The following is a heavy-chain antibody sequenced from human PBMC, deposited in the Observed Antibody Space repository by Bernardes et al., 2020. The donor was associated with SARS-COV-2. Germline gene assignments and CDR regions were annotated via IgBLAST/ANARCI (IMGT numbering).Heavy chain of an antibody. CDR2: INHSGVT. Sequence: SETLSLTCAVHGGSLISYYWSWVRQPPGTGLEWIGQINHSGVTNYNPTLKSRVSISVDTSKNQFSLRLTYVTAADTAIYYCARGAKVLEYWGQVTLVSVSS. J-gene: IGHJ4*02. CDR3: ARGAKVLEY. CDR1: GGSLISYY. V-gene: IGHV4-34*01. D-gene: IGHD3-10*01.